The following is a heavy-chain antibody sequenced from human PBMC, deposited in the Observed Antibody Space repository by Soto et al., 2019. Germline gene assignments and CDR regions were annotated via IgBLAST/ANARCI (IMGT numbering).Heavy chain of an antibody. V-gene: IGHV6-1*01. J-gene: IGHJ6*02. CDR1: GDSVSSSSVA. CDR3: ARSEEDSDYYYYGLDV. D-gene: IGHD2-15*01. CDR2: TYYRSRWYS. Sequence: PSQTFSLTCVISGDSVSSSSVAWNWVRQSPSRGLEWLGRTYYRSRWYSDFAVSVRGRIVINADTSKNQFSLQLNSVTPEDTAVYFCARSEEDSDYYYYGLDVWGQGTTVTVSS.